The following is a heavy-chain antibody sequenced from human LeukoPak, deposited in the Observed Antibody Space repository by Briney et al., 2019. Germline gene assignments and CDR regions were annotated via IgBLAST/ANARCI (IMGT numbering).Heavy chain of an antibody. Sequence: SETLSLTCTVSGGSISGSISSYYWNWIRQPPGKGLEWIGYIYYSGSTNYNPSLKSRVTISVDTSKNQFSLKLSSVTAADTAVYYCARASRDYDILTGLRLGAFDIWGQGTMVTVSS. V-gene: IGHV4-61*05. J-gene: IGHJ3*02. D-gene: IGHD3-9*01. CDR3: ARASRDYDILTGLRLGAFDI. CDR1: GGSISGSISSYY. CDR2: IYYSGST.